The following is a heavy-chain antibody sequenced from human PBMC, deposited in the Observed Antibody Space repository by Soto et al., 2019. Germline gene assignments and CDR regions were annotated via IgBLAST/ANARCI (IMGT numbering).Heavy chain of an antibody. Sequence: EVQLVESGGGLVQPGGSLRLSCAASGLTFSSSGMHWVRQAPGKGRVWVSRINSDGSSTSYADSVKGRFTISRDNAKNTLYLQMNSLRAEDTAVYYCARAIRYSRGVGPDYWGQGTLVTVSS. J-gene: IGHJ4*02. D-gene: IGHD2-15*01. CDR2: INSDGSST. CDR3: ARAIRYSRGVGPDY. CDR1: GLTFSSSG. V-gene: IGHV3-74*01.